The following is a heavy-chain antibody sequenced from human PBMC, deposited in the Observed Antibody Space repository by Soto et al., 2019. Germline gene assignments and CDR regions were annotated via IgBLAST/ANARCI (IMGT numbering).Heavy chain of an antibody. CDR3: ARDQSFDRSYYYDIDF. V-gene: IGHV1-18*01. Sequence: QVQLVQSGAEVKKPGASVKVSCKSSGYPFTHYGITWVRQAPGQGLEWMGWISPFNGNTNYGQTLQGRVTLTTDTSTSTVYMELRSLRSDDTAVYYCARDQSFDRSYYYDIDFWGKGTTVTVSS. D-gene: IGHD3-22*01. CDR1: GYPFTHYG. J-gene: IGHJ6*04. CDR2: ISPFNGNT.